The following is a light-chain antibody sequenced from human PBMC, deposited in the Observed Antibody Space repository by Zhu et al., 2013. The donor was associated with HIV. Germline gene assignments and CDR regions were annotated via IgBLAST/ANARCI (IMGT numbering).Light chain of an antibody. CDR3: SSYAGSNNWV. CDR1: ISNIGTYNY. Sequence: QSALIQPASVSGSPGQAITISCTGTISNIGTYNYVSWYQQHPGKAPKLMIYEVNKRPSGVPDRFSGSKSGNMASLTVSGLQAEDEADYYCSSYAGSNNWVFGGGTKLTVL. J-gene: IGLJ3*02. V-gene: IGLV2-8*01. CDR2: EVN.